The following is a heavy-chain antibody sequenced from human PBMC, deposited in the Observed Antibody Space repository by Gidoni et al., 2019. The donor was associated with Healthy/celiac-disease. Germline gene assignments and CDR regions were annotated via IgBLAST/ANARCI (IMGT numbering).Heavy chain of an antibody. CDR1: GFTFSSYS. Sequence: VQLVESGGGLVKPGGSLRLSCAASGFTFSSYSMNWVRQAPGKGLEWVSSISSSSSYIYYADSVKGRFTISRDNAKNSLYLQMNSLRAEDTAVYYCAGGIGDFDYYGMDAWGQGTKVTVSS. CDR2: ISSSSSYI. J-gene: IGHJ6*02. D-gene: IGHD3-10*01. V-gene: IGHV3-21*01. CDR3: AGGIGDFDYYGMDA.